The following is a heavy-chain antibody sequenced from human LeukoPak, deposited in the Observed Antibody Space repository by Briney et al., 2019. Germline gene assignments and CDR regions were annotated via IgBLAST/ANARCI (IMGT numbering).Heavy chain of an antibody. J-gene: IGHJ4*02. Sequence: SETLSLNCTVSGGSISSYYWSWIRQPPGKGLEWIGYIYYSGSTNYNPSLKSRVTISVDTSKNQFSLKLSSVTAADTAVYYCARDEGPRHWGHRYCSGGSCLGYSDYWGQGTLVTVSS. CDR3: ARDEGPRHWGHRYCSGGSCLGYSDY. CDR1: GGSISSYY. V-gene: IGHV4-59*01. CDR2: IYYSGST. D-gene: IGHD2-15*01.